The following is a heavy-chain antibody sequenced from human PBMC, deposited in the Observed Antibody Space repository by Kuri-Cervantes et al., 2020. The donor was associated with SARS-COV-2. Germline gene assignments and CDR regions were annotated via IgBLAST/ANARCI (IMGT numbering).Heavy chain of an antibody. J-gene: IGHJ6*02. CDR3: ASPRYYDFWSGPAGVMDV. V-gene: IGHV3-48*01. CDR1: GFRFNTYT. CDR2: ISATSTII. D-gene: IGHD3-3*01. Sequence: GGSLRLSCTASGFRFNTYTMIWVRQTPGKGLEWVSCISATSTIIHYADSVKGRFTISRDNAKYSLYLQMNSLRAEDTAVYYCASPRYYDFWSGPAGVMDVWGQGTTVTVSS.